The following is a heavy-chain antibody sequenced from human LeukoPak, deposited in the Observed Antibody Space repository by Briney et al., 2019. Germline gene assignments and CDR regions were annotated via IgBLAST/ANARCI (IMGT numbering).Heavy chain of an antibody. Sequence: GGSLRLSCAASGLTVSSNYMSWVRQAPGKGLEWVSVIYSGGSTYYGDSVKGRFTISRDNSKNTLYLQMNSLRAEDTAVYYCARDLAVAGIGDGMDVWGQGTTVTVSS. D-gene: IGHD6-19*01. CDR1: GLTVSSNY. V-gene: IGHV3-53*01. CDR2: IYSGGST. J-gene: IGHJ6*02. CDR3: ARDLAVAGIGDGMDV.